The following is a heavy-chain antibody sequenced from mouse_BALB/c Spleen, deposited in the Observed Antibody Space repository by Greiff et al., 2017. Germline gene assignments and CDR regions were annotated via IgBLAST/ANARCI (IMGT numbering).Heavy chain of an antibody. CDR2: ISSGCSYT. V-gene: IGHV5-6*02. CDR1: VFTFSSYC. Sequence: DVMLVESAGDLVKPGGSLKLSCAASVFTFSSYCMSWVRQTPNKRLEWVATISSGCSYTYYPDSVKGRFTISRDNAKNTLYLQMSSLKSEDTAMYYWARLGGGNYSDYYAMDYWGQGTSVTVPS. CDR3: ARLGGGNYSDYYAMDY. J-gene: IGHJ4*01. D-gene: IGHD2-1*01.